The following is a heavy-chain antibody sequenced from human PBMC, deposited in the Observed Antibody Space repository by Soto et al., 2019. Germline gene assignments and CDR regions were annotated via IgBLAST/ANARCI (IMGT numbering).Heavy chain of an antibody. D-gene: IGHD3-10*01. V-gene: IGHV4-61*08. CDR3: ARQGFGTIHGLVDV. J-gene: IGHJ6*02. CDR2: VYSNGGT. Sequence: SETLSLTCAVSGGSISSGGYSWSWFRLPPGKGLEWIGYVYSNGGTSYNPSLKSRITISIDASKSQFSLKVNSVTAADTAVYYCARQGFGTIHGLVDVWGQGTTVTVSS. CDR1: GGSISSGGYS.